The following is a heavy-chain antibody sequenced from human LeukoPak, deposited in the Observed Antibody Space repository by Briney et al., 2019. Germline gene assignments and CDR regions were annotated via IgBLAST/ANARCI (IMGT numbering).Heavy chain of an antibody. CDR3: AKDSSGWYDY. V-gene: IGHV3-30*18. J-gene: IGHJ4*02. CDR2: ISYDGSNK. CDR1: GFTFSSYG. Sequence: GRSLRLSCAASGFTFSSYGMHWVRQAPGKGLEWVAVISYDGSNKYYADSVKGRFTISRDNSKTTLYLQMNSLRAEDTAVYYCAKDSSGWYDYWGQGTLVTVSS. D-gene: IGHD6-19*01.